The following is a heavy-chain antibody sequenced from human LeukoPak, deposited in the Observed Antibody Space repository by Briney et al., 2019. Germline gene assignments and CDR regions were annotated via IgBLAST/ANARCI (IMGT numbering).Heavy chain of an antibody. D-gene: IGHD3-3*01. V-gene: IGHV4-30-2*01. CDR1: GGSISSGGYY. Sequence: PSETLSLTCTVSGGSISSGGYYWCWIRQPPGKGLEWIVYIYHSGSTYYNPSLKSRVTISVDRSKNQFSLKLSSVTAADTAVYYCARAGYYDFWSCYLGWFDPWGQGTLVTVSS. J-gene: IGHJ5*02. CDR3: ARAGYYDFWSCYLGWFDP. CDR2: IYHSGST.